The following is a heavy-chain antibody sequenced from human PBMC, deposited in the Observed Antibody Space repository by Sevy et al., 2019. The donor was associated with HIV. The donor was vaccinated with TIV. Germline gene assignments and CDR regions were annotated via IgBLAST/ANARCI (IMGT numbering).Heavy chain of an antibody. Sequence: ASVKVSCKASGGTFSSYAISWVRQAPGQGLEWMGGIIPIFGTANYAQKFQGRVTITADESTSTGYMELSSLRSEDTAVYYCARGDIVVVVAATYYYGMDVWGQGTTVTVSS. J-gene: IGHJ6*02. CDR2: IIPIFGTA. D-gene: IGHD2-15*01. V-gene: IGHV1-69*13. CDR1: GGTFSSYA. CDR3: ARGDIVVVVAATYYYGMDV.